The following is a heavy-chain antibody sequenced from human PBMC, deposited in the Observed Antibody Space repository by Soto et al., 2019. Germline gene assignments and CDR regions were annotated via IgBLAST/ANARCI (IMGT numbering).Heavy chain of an antibody. CDR1: GLTFSSYS. CDR2: ISSSSSYI. V-gene: IGHV3-21*01. Sequence: PGGSLRLSCAASGLTFSSYSMNWVRQAPGKGLEWVSSISSSSSYIYYADSVKGRFTISRDNAKNSLYLQMNSLRAEDTAVYYCARDYYDSSGYPDYWGQGTLVTVSS. CDR3: ARDYYDSSGYPDY. D-gene: IGHD3-22*01. J-gene: IGHJ4*02.